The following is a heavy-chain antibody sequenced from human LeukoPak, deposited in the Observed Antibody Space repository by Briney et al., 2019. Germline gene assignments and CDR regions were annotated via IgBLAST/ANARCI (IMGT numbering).Heavy chain of an antibody. CDR1: GFTFSSYA. V-gene: IGHV3-23*01. CDR3: AKESFYDSGGYYIEYFQH. D-gene: IGHD3-22*01. Sequence: GGSLSLSCAASGFTFSSYAMSWVRQAPGKGLEWVSAISGSGGSTYYADSVKGRFTISRDNSKNTLYLQMNSLRAEDTAVYYCAKESFYDSGGYYIEYFQHWGQGTLVTVSS. J-gene: IGHJ1*01. CDR2: ISGSGGST.